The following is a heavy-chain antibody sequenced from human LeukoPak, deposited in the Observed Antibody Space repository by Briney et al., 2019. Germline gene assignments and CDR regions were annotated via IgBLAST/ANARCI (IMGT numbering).Heavy chain of an antibody. Sequence: GGSLRLSCAASGFTFSNAWMSWVRQAPGKGLGRVGRIKSKTDGGTTDYAAPVKGRFTISRDDSKNTLYLQMNSLKTEDTAVYYCTTDGLSTVTTGFDYWGQGTLVTVSS. CDR1: GFTFSNAW. V-gene: IGHV3-15*01. J-gene: IGHJ4*02. CDR2: IKSKTDGGTT. D-gene: IGHD4-17*01. CDR3: TTDGLSTVTTGFDY.